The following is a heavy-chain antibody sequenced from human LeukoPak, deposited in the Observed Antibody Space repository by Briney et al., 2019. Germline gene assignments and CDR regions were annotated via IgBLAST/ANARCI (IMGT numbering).Heavy chain of an antibody. D-gene: IGHD5-18*01. CDR2: IYHSGST. V-gene: IGHV4-30-2*01. CDR3: AREGTAMVSPRGDY. J-gene: IGHJ4*02. CDR1: GGSISSGGYY. Sequence: TALQTLSLTCTASGGSISSGGYYWSWIRQPPGKGLEWIGYIYHSGSTYYNPSLKSRVTISVDRSKNQFSLKLSSVAAADTAVYYCAREGTAMVSPRGDYWGQGTLVTVSS.